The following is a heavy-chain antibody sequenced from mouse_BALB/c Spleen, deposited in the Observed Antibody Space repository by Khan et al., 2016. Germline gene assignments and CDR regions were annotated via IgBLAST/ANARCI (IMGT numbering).Heavy chain of an antibody. Sequence: EVQLQESGPGLVKPSQSLSLTCTVTGYSITSGYGWNWIRQFPGNKLEWMGYISYSGSTNYNPSLKSRIPITRDTSKNQFFLQLNSVTTEDTATXYCARTARITYWGQGTTLPVSS. D-gene: IGHD1-2*01. CDR3: ARTARITY. CDR1: GYSITSGYG. CDR2: ISYSGST. V-gene: IGHV3-2*02. J-gene: IGHJ2*01.